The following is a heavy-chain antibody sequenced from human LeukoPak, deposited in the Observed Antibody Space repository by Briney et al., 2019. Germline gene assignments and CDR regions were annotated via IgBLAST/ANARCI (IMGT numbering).Heavy chain of an antibody. CDR3: AKDAIHCSGGSCSPGYYYGMDV. J-gene: IGHJ6*02. CDR2: ISRSGSTI. D-gene: IGHD2-15*01. V-gene: IGHV3-11*01. Sequence: GGSLRLSCAASGFTFSDYYMSWIRQAPGKGLEWVSYISRSGSTIYYADSVKGRFTISRDNAKNSLYLQMNSLRAEDTAVYYCAKDAIHCSGGSCSPGYYYGMDVWGQGTTVTVSS. CDR1: GFTFSDYY.